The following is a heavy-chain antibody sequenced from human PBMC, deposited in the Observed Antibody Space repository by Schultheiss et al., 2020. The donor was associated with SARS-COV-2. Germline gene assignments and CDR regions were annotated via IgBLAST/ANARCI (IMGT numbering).Heavy chain of an antibody. J-gene: IGHJ4*01. Sequence: GGSLRLSCAASGFTFSSYAMHWVRQAPGKGLEYVSAISSNGGSTYYANSVKGRFTISRDNSKNTLYLQMGSLRAEDTAVYYCAREAGRIDYWGHGTLVTVSS. V-gene: IGHV3-64*01. CDR2: ISSNGGST. D-gene: IGHD6-19*01. CDR1: GFTFSSYA. CDR3: AREAGRIDY.